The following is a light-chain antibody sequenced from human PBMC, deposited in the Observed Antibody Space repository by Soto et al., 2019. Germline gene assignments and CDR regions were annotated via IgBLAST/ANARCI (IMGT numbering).Light chain of an antibody. Sequence: EKVVTQSPATLSVSPGERATLSCRASQSVSSNLAWYQQKPGQAPRLLIYGASSRATGIPVRFSGSGSGTEFTLTISSLHSEDFAVYYCQQYNNWPLTFGQGTRLEIK. V-gene: IGKV3-15*01. CDR1: QSVSSN. CDR3: QQYNNWPLT. CDR2: GAS. J-gene: IGKJ5*01.